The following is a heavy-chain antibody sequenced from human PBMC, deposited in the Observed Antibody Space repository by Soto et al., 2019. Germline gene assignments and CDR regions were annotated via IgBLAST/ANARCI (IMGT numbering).Heavy chain of an antibody. CDR2: INHSGST. V-gene: IGHV4-34*01. D-gene: IGHD2-8*01. Sequence: PSETLSLTCAVYGGSFSGYYWSWIRQPPGKGLEWIGEINHSGSTNYNPSLKSRVTISVDTSKNQFSLKLSSVTAADTAVYYCARIHCTNGVCYTGGYYLDVWGKGTTVTVSS. CDR3: ARIHCTNGVCYTGGYYLDV. J-gene: IGHJ6*03. CDR1: GGSFSGYY.